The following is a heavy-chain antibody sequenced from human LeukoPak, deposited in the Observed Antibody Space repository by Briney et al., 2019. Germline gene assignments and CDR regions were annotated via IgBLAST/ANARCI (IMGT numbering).Heavy chain of an antibody. D-gene: IGHD5-12*01. V-gene: IGHV3-23*01. CDR3: AKVGYSGYEGY. Sequence: GGSLRLSCAASGFTFSSYAMSWVRQAPGKGLEWVSAISGSGGSTYYADSVKGRFTISRDNSKNTLYLQMNSLRAEDTAVCYCAKVGYSGYEGYWGQGTLVTVCS. J-gene: IGHJ4*02. CDR2: ISGSGGST. CDR1: GFTFSSYA.